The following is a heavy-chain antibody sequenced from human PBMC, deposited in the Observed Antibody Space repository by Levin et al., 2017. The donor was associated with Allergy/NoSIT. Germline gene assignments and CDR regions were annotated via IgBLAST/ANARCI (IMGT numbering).Heavy chain of an antibody. J-gene: IGHJ4*02. CDR1: GFTFSAYR. Sequence: ASETLSLTCAASGFTFSAYRMNWVRQAPGKGLEWVSFISSSSTIIYYADSVKGRFTISRDNAKNSLFLQMNSLRDEDTAVYYCARDWDTSDSTGYYYSFEYWGQGTLVTVSS. D-gene: IGHD3-22*01. CDR2: ISSSSTII. V-gene: IGHV3-48*02. CDR3: ARDWDTSDSTGYYYSFEY.